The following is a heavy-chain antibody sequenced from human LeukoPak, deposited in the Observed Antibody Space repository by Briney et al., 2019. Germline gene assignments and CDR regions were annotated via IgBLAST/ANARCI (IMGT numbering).Heavy chain of an antibody. D-gene: IGHD6-13*01. Sequence: ASVKVSCKASGYTFTSTGICWVRQAPGQGLEWMGWVSSYNGNTNYAQKFRGRVTMTRDTSTNTAYMELRSLRSDDTAVYFCASGRIAAAGTSYYYYGMDVWGQGTTVTVSS. CDR1: GYTFTSTG. CDR3: ASGRIAAAGTSYYYYGMDV. V-gene: IGHV1-18*01. CDR2: VSSYNGNT. J-gene: IGHJ6*02.